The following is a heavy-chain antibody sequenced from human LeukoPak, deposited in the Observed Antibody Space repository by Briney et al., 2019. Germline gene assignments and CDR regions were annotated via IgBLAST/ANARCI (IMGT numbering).Heavy chain of an antibody. CDR1: GFTFSTYA. CDR2: ISGNGDTT. V-gene: IGHV3-64D*09. Sequence: EGSLRLSCSASGFTFSTYAFHWVRQAPGKGLEYVSAISGNGDTTYYADSVKGRFTISRDNSRNTLFLQMSSLRAEDTAMYYCVKLDLGYYYHTWGQGTLVTVSS. D-gene: IGHD3-22*01. J-gene: IGHJ5*02. CDR3: VKLDLGYYYHT.